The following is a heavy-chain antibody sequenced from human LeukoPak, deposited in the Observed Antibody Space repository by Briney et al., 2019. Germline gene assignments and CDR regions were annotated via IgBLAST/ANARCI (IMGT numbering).Heavy chain of an antibody. CDR3: ARDLYERDSSGHYGGGSDY. D-gene: IGHD3-22*01. CDR2: INPSGGSP. V-gene: IGHV1-46*01. CDR1: GYTFTSYY. Sequence: ASVKVSCKASGYTFTSYYLHWVRQAPGQGLEWMGIINPSGGSPTYAQKIQGRVTMTRDTSTSAVYMELSSLTSEDTAIYYCARDLYERDSSGHYGGGSDYWGQGTLVAVSS. J-gene: IGHJ4*02.